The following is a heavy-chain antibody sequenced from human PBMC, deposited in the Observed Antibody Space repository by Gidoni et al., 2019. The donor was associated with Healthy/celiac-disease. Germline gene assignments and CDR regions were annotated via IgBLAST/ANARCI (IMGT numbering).Heavy chain of an antibody. V-gene: IGHV3-9*01. CDR2: ISWNSGSI. D-gene: IGHD3-22*01. Sequence: EVQLVEAGGGVVQPGRSRRRSCAAAGCTFDDDAMPWVRQAPGKGLEWVSGISWNSGSIGYADSVKGRFTISRDNAKNSLYLQMNSLRAEDTALYYCAKLTSDDSSGYTPNRDYWGQGTLVTVSS. J-gene: IGHJ4*02. CDR1: GCTFDDDA. CDR3: AKLTSDDSSGYTPNRDY.